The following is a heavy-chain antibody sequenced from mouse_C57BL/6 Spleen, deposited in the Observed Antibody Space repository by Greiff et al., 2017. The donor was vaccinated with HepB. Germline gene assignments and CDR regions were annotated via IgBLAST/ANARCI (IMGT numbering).Heavy chain of an antibody. Sequence: VQLQQSGAELVRPGTSVKLSCKASGYTFTSYWMHWVKQRPGQGLEWIGVIDPSDSYTNYNQKFKGKATLTVDTSSSTAYMQLSSLTSEDSAVYYCARYTTVVATGYFDYWGQGTTLTVSS. CDR2: IDPSDSYT. CDR1: GYTFTSYW. D-gene: IGHD1-1*01. J-gene: IGHJ2*01. CDR3: ARYTTVVATGYFDY. V-gene: IGHV1-59*01.